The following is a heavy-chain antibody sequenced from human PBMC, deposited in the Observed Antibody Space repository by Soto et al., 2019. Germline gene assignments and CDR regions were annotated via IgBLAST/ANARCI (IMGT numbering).Heavy chain of an antibody. CDR3: ARIPYSDTDPCP. CDR1: GFAFSTKW. Sequence: EVQLVESGGGLVQPGGSLRLSFAASGFAFSTKWMHWVRQGQGKGLVWVSRINIDGTTTNYADSVKGRFTISRDNAKNMLYLQMDSLRAEDTAVYYCARIPYSDTDPCPWGQGTLVTVSS. CDR2: INIDGTTT. D-gene: IGHD1-26*01. J-gene: IGHJ5*02. V-gene: IGHV3-74*01.